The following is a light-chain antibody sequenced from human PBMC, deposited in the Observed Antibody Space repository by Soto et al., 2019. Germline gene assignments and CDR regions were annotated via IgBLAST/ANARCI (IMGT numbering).Light chain of an antibody. J-gene: IGLJ3*02. CDR1: SSDVGGHNY. Sequence: SALTQPASVSGSPGQSITISCTGTSSDVGGHNYVSWYQQYPGKAPKLLIYEVSDRPSGISNRFSGSTSGNTASLTISGLQAEDEADYYCSSYTSTSTWVFGGGTKLTVL. CDR2: EVS. CDR3: SSYTSTSTWV. V-gene: IGLV2-14*01.